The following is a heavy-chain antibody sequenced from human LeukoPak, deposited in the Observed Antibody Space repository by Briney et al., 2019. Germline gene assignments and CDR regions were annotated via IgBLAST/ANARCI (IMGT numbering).Heavy chain of an antibody. Sequence: GESLKISCKGSGYSFTSYWIAWVRQMPGKGLEWMGIINPGDSDTRYSPSFQGQVTISADKSISTAYLQWSSLKASDTAIYYCARLFGVDPHYFDYWGQGTLVTVSS. D-gene: IGHD3-3*01. CDR2: INPGDSDT. V-gene: IGHV5-51*01. CDR3: ARLFGVDPHYFDY. CDR1: GYSFTSYW. J-gene: IGHJ4*02.